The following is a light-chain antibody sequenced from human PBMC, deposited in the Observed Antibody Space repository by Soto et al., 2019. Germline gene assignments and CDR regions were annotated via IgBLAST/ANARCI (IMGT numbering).Light chain of an antibody. CDR3: QQYGTSPWT. CDR2: GAS. V-gene: IGKV3-20*01. Sequence: EIVLTQSPGTLSLSPVERATLSCRASQSVSSNLAWYQQKPGQAPRLLIYGASTRATGIPARFSGSGSGTDFTLTISRLEPEDFAVYFCQQYGTSPWTFGQGTKVDIK. J-gene: IGKJ1*01. CDR1: QSVSSN.